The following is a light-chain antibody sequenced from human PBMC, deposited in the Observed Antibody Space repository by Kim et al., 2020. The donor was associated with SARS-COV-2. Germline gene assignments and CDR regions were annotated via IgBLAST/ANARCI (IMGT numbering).Light chain of an antibody. J-gene: IGKJ4*01. CDR3: LQHKSYPLT. V-gene: IGKV1-17*03. CDR2: AAS. CDR1: HGISNC. Sequence: GSVGERLATTCRARHGISNCLACFQPKPGKVPKRLIYAASSLQSGVPSRFSGRGSGTEFTLTISSLQPEDFATYDSLQHKSYPLTCGGGTKVDI.